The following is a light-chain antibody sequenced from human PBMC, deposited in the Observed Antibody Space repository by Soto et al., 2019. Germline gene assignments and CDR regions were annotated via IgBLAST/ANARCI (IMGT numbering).Light chain of an antibody. V-gene: IGKV1-27*01. CDR2: GAS. CDR3: QKYNSAPLT. CDR1: QDINNY. Sequence: DIQMTQSPSSLSASVGDRVTITCRASQDINNYLAWYQQKPGKVPKLLIYGASTLQSGVPSRFSGSGSGTDFTLTISSLHPEDVATYYCQKYNSAPLTFVGGTKVEIK. J-gene: IGKJ4*01.